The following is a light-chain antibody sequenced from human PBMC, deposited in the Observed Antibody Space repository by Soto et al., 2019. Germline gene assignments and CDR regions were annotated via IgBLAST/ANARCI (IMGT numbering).Light chain of an antibody. Sequence: IILTQSPDTLSLSPGQRATLSCRASQSVTSNLAWYQQKPGQAPRLLIYGASTRAIGIPDRFSGSGSGTDFTLTISRLEPEDFAVYYCQQYGSSSIPFGQGTRLEI. CDR2: GAS. CDR1: QSVTSN. V-gene: IGKV3-20*01. J-gene: IGKJ5*01. CDR3: QQYGSSSIP.